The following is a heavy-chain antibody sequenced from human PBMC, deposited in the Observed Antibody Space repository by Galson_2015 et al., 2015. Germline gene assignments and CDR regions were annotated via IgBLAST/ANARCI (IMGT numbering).Heavy chain of an antibody. D-gene: IGHD6-25*01. CDR1: GYTFTSYA. Sequence: SVKVSCKASGYTFTSYAMHWVRQAPGQRLEWMGWINAGNGNTKYSQKFQGRVTITRDTSASTAYMELSSLRSEDTAVYYCARALGYSSGWGNWFDPWGQGTLVTVSS. V-gene: IGHV1-3*01. CDR2: INAGNGNT. J-gene: IGHJ5*02. CDR3: ARALGYSSGWGNWFDP.